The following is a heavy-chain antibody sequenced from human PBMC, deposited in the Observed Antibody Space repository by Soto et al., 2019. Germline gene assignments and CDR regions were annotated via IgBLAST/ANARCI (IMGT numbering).Heavy chain of an antibody. V-gene: IGHV1-69*06. D-gene: IGHD5-18*01. CDR2: IIPIFGTA. Sequence: SVKVSWKASGGTFSSYAISWVRQAPGQGLEWMGGIIPIFGTANYAQKFQGRVTITADKSTSTAYMELSSLRSEDTAVYYCARARGVEMATATALDYWGQGTLVTVSS. J-gene: IGHJ4*02. CDR3: ARARGVEMATATALDY. CDR1: GGTFSSYA.